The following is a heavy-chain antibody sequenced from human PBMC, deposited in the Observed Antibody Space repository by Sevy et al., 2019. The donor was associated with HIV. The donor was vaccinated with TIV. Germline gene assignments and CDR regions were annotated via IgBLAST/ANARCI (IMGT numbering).Heavy chain of an antibody. V-gene: IGHV4-34*01. CDR3: ARNASLWFEELRAGSGIDY. CDR2: INHSGST. CDR1: GGSFSGYY. D-gene: IGHD3-10*01. Sequence: SETLSLTCAVYGGSFSGYYWSWIRQPPGKGLEWIGEINHSGSTNYNPSLQSRVTISVDTSIKQFSLKLYSVTAADTAVYYCARNASLWFEELRAGSGIDYWGQGMLVTVSS. J-gene: IGHJ4*02.